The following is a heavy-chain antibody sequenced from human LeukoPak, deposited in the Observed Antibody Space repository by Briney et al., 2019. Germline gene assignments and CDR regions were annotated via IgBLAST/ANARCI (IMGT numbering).Heavy chain of an antibody. CDR2: MNQDGGEK. CDR3: ARDQGYRDYS. CDR1: GFTFSNNW. Sequence: GGSLRLSCAASGFTFSNNWMSWVRQAPGKGLEWVASMNQDGGEKYYVDSAKGRFTNSRNNAKNFLYLQMNSLRAEDTALYYCARDQGYRDYSWGQGTLVTVSS. V-gene: IGHV3-7*01. D-gene: IGHD5-12*01. J-gene: IGHJ5*02.